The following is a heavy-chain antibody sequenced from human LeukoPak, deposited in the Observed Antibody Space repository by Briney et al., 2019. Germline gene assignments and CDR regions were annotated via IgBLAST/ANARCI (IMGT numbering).Heavy chain of an antibody. CDR1: GYTFTSYG. D-gene: IGHD2-15*01. J-gene: IGHJ3*02. Sequence: ASVKVSCKASGYTFTSYGISWVRQAPGQGLEWMGWISAYNGNTNYAQKFQGRVTITADKSTSTAYMELSSLRSEDTAVYYCARAYCSGGSCHRDAFDIWGQGTMVTVSS. CDR2: ISAYNGNT. CDR3: ARAYCSGGSCHRDAFDI. V-gene: IGHV1-18*01.